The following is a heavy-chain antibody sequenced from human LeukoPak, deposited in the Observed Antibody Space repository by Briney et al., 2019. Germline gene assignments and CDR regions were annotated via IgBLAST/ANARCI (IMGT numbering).Heavy chain of an antibody. V-gene: IGHV1-18*01. Sequence: VKVSCKASGYTFTSYGISWVRQAPGQGLEWMGWISAYNGNTNYAQKLQGRVTMTTDTSTSTAYMELRSLRSDDTAVYYCARHRDIVVVPSYAFGIWGQGTMVTVSS. CDR1: GYTFTSYG. D-gene: IGHD2-2*01. CDR2: ISAYNGNT. CDR3: ARHRDIVVVPSYAFGI. J-gene: IGHJ3*02.